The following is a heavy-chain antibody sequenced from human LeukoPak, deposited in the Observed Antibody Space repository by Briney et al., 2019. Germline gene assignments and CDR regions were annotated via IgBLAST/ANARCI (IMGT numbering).Heavy chain of an antibody. CDR2: ISGSSGHT. CDR3: AKVGFSEMEWLLYSDH. Sequence: PGGSLRLSCAASGFPFSSYVMHWVRQAPGKGLEWVSAISGSSGHTYYADSVKGRFTISRDNSKNTLYLQMNSLRAEDTAVYYCAKVGFSEMEWLLYSDHWGQGTLVTVSS. CDR1: GFPFSSYV. D-gene: IGHD3-3*01. V-gene: IGHV3-23*01. J-gene: IGHJ4*02.